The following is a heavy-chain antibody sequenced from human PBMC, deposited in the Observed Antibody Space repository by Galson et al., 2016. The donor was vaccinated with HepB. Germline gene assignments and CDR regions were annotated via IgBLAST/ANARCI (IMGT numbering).Heavy chain of an antibody. V-gene: IGHV1-2*02. D-gene: IGHD5-24*01. CDR2: INPNSGAT. J-gene: IGHJ6*03. CDR1: GYTFTAFY. Sequence: SVKVSCKASGYTFTAFYVHWVRQAPGQGLEWMGWINPNSGATNYVKKLQGRVTMTRDTSIRAGYMELSGLTSHDTAVYYFARVVERLEYYYMDLWGEGTTVTVSS. CDR3: ARVVERLEYYYMDL.